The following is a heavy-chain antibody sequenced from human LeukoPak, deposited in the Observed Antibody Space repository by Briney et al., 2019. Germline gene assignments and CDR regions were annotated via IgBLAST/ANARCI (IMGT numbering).Heavy chain of an antibody. CDR1: GFTFSSYG. J-gene: IGHJ4*02. CDR2: IRYDGSNK. D-gene: IGHD2-2*01. V-gene: IGHV3-30*02. Sequence: PGGSLRLSCAASGFTFSSYGMHWVRQAPGKGLEWVAFIRYDGSNKYYADSVKGRFTISRDNSKNTLYLQMNSLRAEDTAVYYCAKDLFGGFRLSTRCPFDYWGQGTLVTVSS. CDR3: AKDLFGGFRLSTRCPFDY.